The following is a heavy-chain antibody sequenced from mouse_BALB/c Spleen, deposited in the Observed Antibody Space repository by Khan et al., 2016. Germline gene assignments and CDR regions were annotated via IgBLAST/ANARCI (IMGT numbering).Heavy chain of an antibody. J-gene: IGHJ2*01. CDR2: ILPGSGST. CDR1: GYTFSSYW. V-gene: IGHV1-9*01. Sequence: QVQLQQSGAELLKPGASVKISCKATGYTFSSYWIEWVKQRPGHALEWIGEILPGSGSTQFNEKFKDKATFTADTSSNTAYMQLSSLTSEDSAVYYCARMELLQQFLDYWGQGTTLTVSS. D-gene: IGHD1-1*01. CDR3: ARMELLQQFLDY.